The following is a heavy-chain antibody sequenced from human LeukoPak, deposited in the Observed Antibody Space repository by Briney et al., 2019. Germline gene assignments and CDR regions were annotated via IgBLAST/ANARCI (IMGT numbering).Heavy chain of an antibody. D-gene: IGHD7-27*01. Sequence: SETLSLTCAVYGGSFSGYYWSWIRQPPGKGLEWIGEINHSGSTNYNPSLKSRVTISVDTSKNQFSLKLSSVTAADTAVYYCARGSRWGSRAPIDYWGQGTLVTVSS. V-gene: IGHV4-34*01. CDR3: ARGSRWGSRAPIDY. CDR1: GGSFSGYY. CDR2: INHSGST. J-gene: IGHJ4*02.